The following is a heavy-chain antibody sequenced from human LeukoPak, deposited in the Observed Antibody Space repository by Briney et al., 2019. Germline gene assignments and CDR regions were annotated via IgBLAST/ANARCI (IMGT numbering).Heavy chain of an antibody. CDR3: AREGLGGLLLDY. J-gene: IGHJ4*02. D-gene: IGHD2/OR15-2a*01. Sequence: VASVKVSCKASAYSFTVYYIHWVRQAPGQGLEWMGWINAKSGGTNYAQKFQGRVTMARDTSISTAYMELSRLTSDDTAVYYCAREGLGGLLLDYWGQGTLVTVSS. CDR2: INAKSGGT. CDR1: AYSFTVYY. V-gene: IGHV1-2*02.